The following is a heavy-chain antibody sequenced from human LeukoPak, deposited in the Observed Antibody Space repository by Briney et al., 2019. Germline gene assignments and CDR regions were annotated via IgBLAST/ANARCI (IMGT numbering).Heavy chain of an antibody. D-gene: IGHD3-22*01. CDR1: GFTFSSYA. Sequence: GGSLRLSCAATGFTFSSYAMHWVRQVPGKGLEYVSAISSNGGSTYYANSVKGRFTISRDNSKNTLYLQMGSLRAEDMAVYYCARGDSMIVVIKGFDYWGQGTLVTVSS. V-gene: IGHV3-64*01. J-gene: IGHJ4*02. CDR3: ARGDSMIVVIKGFDY. CDR2: ISSNGGST.